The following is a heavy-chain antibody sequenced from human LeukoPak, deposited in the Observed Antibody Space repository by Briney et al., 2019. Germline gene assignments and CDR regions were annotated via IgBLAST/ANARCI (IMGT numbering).Heavy chain of an antibody. V-gene: IGHV1-2*02. Sequence: ASLKVSCKASGYTFTGYYMHSVRQAPGQGLEWMGWINPNSGGRNYAQKLQGRVTMTRDTSTSTAYMELSRLRSDDTAVYYCARLAQEMATINVYFDYWGEGTLVTVSS. J-gene: IGHJ4*02. CDR1: GYTFTGYY. D-gene: IGHD5-24*01. CDR2: INPNSGGR. CDR3: ARLAQEMATINVYFDY.